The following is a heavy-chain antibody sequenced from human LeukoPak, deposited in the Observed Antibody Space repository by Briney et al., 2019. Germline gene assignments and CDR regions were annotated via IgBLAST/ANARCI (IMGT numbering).Heavy chain of an antibody. CDR3: ARDLGREAVNFDY. CDR2: INPRGGST. CDR1: GYTFTSHH. J-gene: IGHJ4*02. D-gene: IGHD6-19*01. Sequence: ASVKVSCKASGYTFTSHHMNWVRQAPGQGLDWMGIINPRGGSTSYAQKSQDRVTMTRDTSTSTVYMELSSLRSEAPAVYYCARDLGREAVNFDYWGQGTLVTVSS. V-gene: IGHV1-46*01.